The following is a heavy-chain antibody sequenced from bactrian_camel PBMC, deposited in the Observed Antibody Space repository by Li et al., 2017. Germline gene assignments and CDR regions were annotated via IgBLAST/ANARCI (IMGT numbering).Heavy chain of an antibody. D-gene: IGHD1*01. V-gene: IGHV3S53*01. CDR2: IDKGGTT. Sequence: HVQLVESGGGSVQAGGSLRLSCIFSVYSPRSTCMGWFRQAPGKEREGVAGIDKGGTTQYADSVKGRFVISRDNSRSTLYLQMNSLRPEDTAMYYCAPRRCWFEKIRSLDVWGQGTQVTVS. J-gene: IGHJ4*01. CDR3: APRRCWFEKIRSLDV. CDR1: VYSPRSTC.